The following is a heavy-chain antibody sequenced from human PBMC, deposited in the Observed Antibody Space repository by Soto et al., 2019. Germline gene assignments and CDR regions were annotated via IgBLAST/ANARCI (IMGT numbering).Heavy chain of an antibody. J-gene: IGHJ4*01. V-gene: IGHV3-7*01. CDR3: ARVAYGNGWIFDH. D-gene: IGHD6-19*01. CDR1: GFTFSNYW. CDR2: IKQEGSEK. Sequence: GGSLRLSCAASGFTFSNYWMSWVRQAPGKGLEWVANIKQEGSEKYYVDSVKGRFTLSRDNAQNSLQLQMNSLRAEDTAIYFCARVAYGNGWIFDHWGQGTLVTVSS.